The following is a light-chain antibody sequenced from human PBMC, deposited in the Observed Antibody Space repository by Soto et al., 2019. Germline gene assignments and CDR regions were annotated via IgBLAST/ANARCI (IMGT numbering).Light chain of an antibody. V-gene: IGLV2-14*01. J-gene: IGLJ3*02. Sequence: QSVLTQPASVSGSPGQSITISCTGTSSDVGGYKYVSWYQQHPGKAPKLMIYEVSNRPSGVSYRFSGSKSGNTASLSISGXXXXXXXDYYCSSYTSSTTLLFGGGTKLTV. CDR3: SSYTSSTTLL. CDR2: EVS. CDR1: SSDVGGYKY.